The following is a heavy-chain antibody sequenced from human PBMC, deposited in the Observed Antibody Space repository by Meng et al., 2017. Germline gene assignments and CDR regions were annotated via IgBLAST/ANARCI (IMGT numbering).Heavy chain of an antibody. CDR1: GGSFSGYY. CDR2: INHSGST. CDR3: ARVRFNGDYLYLDY. D-gene: IGHD4-17*01. V-gene: IGHV4-34*01. J-gene: IGHJ4*02. Sequence: SETLSLTCAVYGGSFSGYYWSWIRQPPGKGLEWIGEINHSGSTNYNPSLKSRVTISVDTSKNQFSLKLSSVTAADTAVYYCARVRFNGDYLYLDYWGQGTLVTVSS.